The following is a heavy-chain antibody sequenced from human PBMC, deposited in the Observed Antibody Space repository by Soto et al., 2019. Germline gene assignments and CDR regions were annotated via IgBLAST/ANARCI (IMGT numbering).Heavy chain of an antibody. CDR2: IIPVLGPA. Sequence: QVQLVQSGAEVRKPGSSVKVSCKASGVTYNTFAVSWVRQAPGQGLEWMGGIIPVLGPAFYAQKFQGRVTITADKSTSTAYLELTSLRSEATAVYYCVSAAKRYFDYWGQGTLVTVSS. CDR3: VSAAKRYFDY. D-gene: IGHD6-25*01. J-gene: IGHJ4*02. V-gene: IGHV1-69*06. CDR1: GVTYNTFA.